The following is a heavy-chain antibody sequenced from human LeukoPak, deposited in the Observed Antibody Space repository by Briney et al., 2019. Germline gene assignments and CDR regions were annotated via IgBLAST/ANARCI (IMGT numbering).Heavy chain of an antibody. J-gene: IGHJ6*04. CDR3: ARDIVVVVAATPYYYYGMDV. CDR2: IIPIFGTA. CDR1: GGTFSSYA. V-gene: IGHV1-69*01. Sequence: ASVKVSCKASGGTFSSYAISWVRQAPGQGLEWMGGIIPIFGTASYAQKFQGRVTITADESTSTAYMELSSLRSEDTAVYYCARDIVVVVAATPYYYYGMDVWGKGTTVTVSS. D-gene: IGHD2-15*01.